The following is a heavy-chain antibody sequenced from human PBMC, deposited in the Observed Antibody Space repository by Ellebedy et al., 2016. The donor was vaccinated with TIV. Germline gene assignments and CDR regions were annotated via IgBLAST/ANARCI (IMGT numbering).Heavy chain of an antibody. CDR1: GFSFDDYA. Sequence: GGSLRLSXVGSGFSFDDYAMHWVRQAPGKGLEWVSGINWNSNSIVYADSVKGRFTISRDNAKNSLYLQMNSLRPEDTALYYCARDIVDYWGQGTLVTVSS. J-gene: IGHJ4*02. CDR2: INWNSNSI. V-gene: IGHV3-9*01. CDR3: ARDIVDY.